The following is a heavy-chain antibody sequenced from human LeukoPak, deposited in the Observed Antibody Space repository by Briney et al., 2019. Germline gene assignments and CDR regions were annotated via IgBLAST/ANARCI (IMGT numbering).Heavy chain of an antibody. CDR2: IYYSGST. Sequence: PSETLSLTCTVSGGSISSYYWSWIRQPPGKGLEWIGYIYYSGSTNYNPSLKSRVTISVDTSKNQFSLKLSSVTAADTAVCYCASGGVMRAYCGGDCYFPYDYWGQGTLVTVSS. CDR1: GGSISSYY. J-gene: IGHJ4*02. CDR3: ASGGVMRAYCGGDCYFPYDY. D-gene: IGHD2-21*02. V-gene: IGHV4-59*12.